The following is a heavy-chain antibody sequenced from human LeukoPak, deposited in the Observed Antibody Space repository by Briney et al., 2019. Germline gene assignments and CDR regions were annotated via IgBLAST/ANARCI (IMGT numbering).Heavy chain of an antibody. D-gene: IGHD2-2*01. V-gene: IGHV4-39*07. J-gene: IGHJ5*02. CDR3: AKVGLSCSSFPSPLTVGYNWFDP. Sequence: SETLSLTCTVSGASITRSSYYWAWVRQPPGKGLGWIGTISYSGSTYYNPSLKSRVTISVDTSRNQFSLRLSSVTGADTAVYYCAKVGLSCSSFPSPLTVGYNWFDPWGQGTLVTVSS. CDR2: ISYSGST. CDR1: GASITRSSYY.